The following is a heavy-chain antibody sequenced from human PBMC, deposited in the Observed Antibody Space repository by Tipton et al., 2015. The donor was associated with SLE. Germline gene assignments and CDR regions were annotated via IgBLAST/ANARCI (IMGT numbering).Heavy chain of an antibody. J-gene: IGHJ1*01. CDR3: ARGYCSGGSCYSAEYFQH. CDR2: ISGSGGST. Sequence: SLRLSCAASGFTFSSYAMSWVRQAPGKGLEWVSAISGSGGSTYYADSVKGRFTISRDNSKNTLYLQMNSLRAEDTAVYYCARGYCSGGSCYSAEYFQHWGQGTLVTVSS. D-gene: IGHD2-15*01. CDR1: GFTFSSYA. V-gene: IGHV3-23*01.